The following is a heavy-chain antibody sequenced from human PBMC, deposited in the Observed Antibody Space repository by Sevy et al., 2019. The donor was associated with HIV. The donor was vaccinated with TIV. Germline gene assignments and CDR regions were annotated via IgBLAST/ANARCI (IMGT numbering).Heavy chain of an antibody. CDR1: GFPFSNFA. V-gene: IGHV3-23*01. D-gene: IGHD2-8*02. J-gene: IGHJ6*02. CDR2: LIGGGRRT. Sequence: GGSLRLSCAASGFPFSNFAMSWVRQAPGKGLEWVSTLIGGGRRTYYADSVTGRFIISRDNSRNTLYLQMNSLRAEDTAIYYCVIRRVQSGLSGGGANYGMDVCGRGTTVTVSS. CDR3: VIRRVQSGLSGGGANYGMDV.